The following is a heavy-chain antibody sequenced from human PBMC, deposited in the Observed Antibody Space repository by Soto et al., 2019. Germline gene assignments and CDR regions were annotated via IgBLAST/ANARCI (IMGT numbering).Heavy chain of an antibody. J-gene: IGHJ6*03. CDR1: GGSFSGYY. D-gene: IGHD3-10*01. CDR3: ARGAFMVRGVIIPQSPDYYYYYYMDV. V-gene: IGHV4-34*01. Sequence: SETLSLTCAVYGGSFSGYYWSWIRQPPGKGLEWIGEINHSGSTNYNPSLKSRVTISVDTSKNQFSLKLSSVTAADTAVYYCARGAFMVRGVIIPQSPDYYYYYYMDVWGKGTTVTVSS. CDR2: INHSGST.